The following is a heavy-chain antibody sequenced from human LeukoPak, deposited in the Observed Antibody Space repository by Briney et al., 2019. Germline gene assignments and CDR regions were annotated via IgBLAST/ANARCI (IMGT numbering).Heavy chain of an antibody. CDR2: IIPIFGTA. Sequence: SVKVSCKASGGTFSSYAISWVRQAPGQGLEWMGGIIPIFGTANYAQKFQGRVTITADKSTSTAYMELSSLRSEDTAVYYCARFLPQKWELPGNWFDPWGQGTLVTVSS. CDR1: GGTFSSYA. D-gene: IGHD1-26*01. CDR3: ARFLPQKWELPGNWFDP. J-gene: IGHJ5*02. V-gene: IGHV1-69*06.